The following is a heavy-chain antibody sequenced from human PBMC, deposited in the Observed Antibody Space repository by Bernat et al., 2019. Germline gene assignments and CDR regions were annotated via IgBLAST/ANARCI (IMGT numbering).Heavy chain of an antibody. CDR1: GFTFSSYA. Sequence: EVQLLESGGGLVQPGGSLRLSCAASGFTFSSYAMSWVRQAPGKGLEWVGFIRSKAYGGTTEYAASVKGRFTISRDDSKSIAYLQMNSLKTEDTAVYYCTRGPSSSGWWGQGTLVTVSS. CDR2: IRSKAYGGTT. D-gene: IGHD6-19*01. J-gene: IGHJ4*02. V-gene: IGHV3-49*04. CDR3: TRGPSSSGW.